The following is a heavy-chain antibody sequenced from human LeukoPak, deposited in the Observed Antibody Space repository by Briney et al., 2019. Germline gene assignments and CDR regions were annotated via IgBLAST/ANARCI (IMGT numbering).Heavy chain of an antibody. J-gene: IGHJ1*01. CDR2: IRYDGSNK. CDR1: GFTFSSYG. CDR3: AKGSQGIGRYINRAEYFQH. D-gene: IGHD2-2*02. Sequence: GGSLRLSCAASGFTFSSYGMHWVRQAPGKGLEWVAFIRYDGSNKYYADSVKGRFTISRDNSKNTLYLQMNSLRAEDTAVYYCAKGSQGIGRYINRAEYFQHWGQGTLVTVSS. V-gene: IGHV3-30*02.